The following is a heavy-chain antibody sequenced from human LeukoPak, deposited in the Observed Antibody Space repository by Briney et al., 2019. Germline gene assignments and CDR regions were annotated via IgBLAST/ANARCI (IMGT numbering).Heavy chain of an antibody. V-gene: IGHV3-48*03. CDR2: ISSSGSTI. Sequence: GGSLRLSCAASGFTFSSYEMNWVRQAPGKGLEWVSYISSSGSTIYYADSVKGRFTISRDNAKNSLYLQMNSLRAEDTAIYYCAGGGCAAAGCGMDVWGQGTTVTVSS. CDR3: AGGGCAAAGCGMDV. D-gene: IGHD6-13*01. J-gene: IGHJ6*02. CDR1: GFTFSSYE.